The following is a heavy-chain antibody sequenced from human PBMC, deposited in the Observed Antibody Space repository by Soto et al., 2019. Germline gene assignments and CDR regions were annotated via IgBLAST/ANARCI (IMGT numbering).Heavy chain of an antibody. CDR2: IHHSGSN. J-gene: IGHJ4*02. D-gene: IGHD3-22*01. CDR3: AREPYHYDSSGYYDC. Sequence: TLSLTCTVSGGSTTSGGYYWNWIRQHPGKGLERIGYIHHSGSNYHNPSLESRVTMSIDTSKHQISLKLSSVTAADTAIYYCAREPYHYDSSGYYDCWGQGSLVTVSS. V-gene: IGHV4-31*03. CDR1: GGSTTSGGYY.